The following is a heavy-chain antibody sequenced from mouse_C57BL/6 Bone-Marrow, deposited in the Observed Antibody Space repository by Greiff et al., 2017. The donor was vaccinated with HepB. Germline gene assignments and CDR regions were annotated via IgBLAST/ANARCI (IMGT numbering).Heavy chain of an antibody. V-gene: IGHV5-12*01. CDR2: ISNGGGST. CDR1: GFTFSDYY. J-gene: IGHJ3*01. CDR3: ARHYHDYDWFAY. D-gene: IGHD2-4*01. Sequence: EVQLVESGGGLVQPGGSLKLSCAASGFTFSDYYMYWVRQTPEKRLEWVAYISNGGGSTYYPDTVKGRFTISRDNAKNTLYLQMSRLKSEDTAMYYCARHYHDYDWFAYWGQGTLVTVSA.